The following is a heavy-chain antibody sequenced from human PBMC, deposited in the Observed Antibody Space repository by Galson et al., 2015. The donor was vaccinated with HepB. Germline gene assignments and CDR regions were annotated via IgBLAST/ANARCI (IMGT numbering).Heavy chain of an antibody. Sequence: QSGAEVKKPGESLRISCKGSGYSFTSYWISWVRQMPGKGLEWMGRIDPSDSYTNYSPSFQGHVTISADKSISTAYLQWSSLKASDTAMYYCARHGGTYYYGSGRDVRFGYWGQGTLVTVSS. CDR1: GYSFTSYW. D-gene: IGHD3-10*01. CDR3: ARHGGTYYYGSGRDVRFGY. V-gene: IGHV5-10-1*01. CDR2: IDPSDSYT. J-gene: IGHJ4*02.